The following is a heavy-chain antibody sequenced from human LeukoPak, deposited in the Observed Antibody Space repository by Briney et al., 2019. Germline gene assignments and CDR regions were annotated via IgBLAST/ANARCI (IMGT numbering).Heavy chain of an antibody. CDR2: ISSSSSTI. Sequence: GGSLRLSCEASGFTFSSYSMNWVRQAPGKGLEWVSYISSSSSTIYYADSVKGRFTISRDNAKNSLYLQMNSLRAEDTAVYYCARDRRGYYYDSSGYYYWGQGTLVTVSS. J-gene: IGHJ4*02. CDR3: ARDRRGYYYDSSGYYY. D-gene: IGHD3-22*01. CDR1: GFTFSSYS. V-gene: IGHV3-48*01.